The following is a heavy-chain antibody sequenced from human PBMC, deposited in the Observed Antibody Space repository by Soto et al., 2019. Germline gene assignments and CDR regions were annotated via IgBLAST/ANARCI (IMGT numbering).Heavy chain of an antibody. CDR3: ARVGKGRYSDY. CDR2: IYYSGST. D-gene: IGHD7-27*01. V-gene: IGHV4-31*03. Sequence: SETLSLTCTVSGGSIGSGGYYWSWIRQHPGKGLEWIGYIYYSGSTYYNPSLKSRVTISVDTSKNQFSLKLSSVTAADTAVYYCARVGKGRYSDYWGQGTLVTVSS. J-gene: IGHJ4*02. CDR1: GGSIGSGGYY.